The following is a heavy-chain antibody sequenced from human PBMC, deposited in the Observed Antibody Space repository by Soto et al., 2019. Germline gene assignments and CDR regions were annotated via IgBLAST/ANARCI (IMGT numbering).Heavy chain of an antibody. J-gene: IGHJ5*02. D-gene: IGHD6-13*01. V-gene: IGHV4-39*01. CDR3: ARRERAAGTDWWFDP. Sequence: TSETLSLTCTVSGGSISSSSFHWGWIRQPPGKGLEWIGSIYYSGSTYYSPSLKSRVTISVDTSKNKFTMKLSSVTAADTAVYYCARRERAAGTDWWFDPWGQGTLVT. CDR2: IYYSGST. CDR1: GGSISSSSFH.